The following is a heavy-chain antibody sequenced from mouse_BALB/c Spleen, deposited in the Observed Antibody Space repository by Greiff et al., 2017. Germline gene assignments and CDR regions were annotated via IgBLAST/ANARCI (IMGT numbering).Heavy chain of an antibody. D-gene: IGHD2-4*01. V-gene: IGHV14-3*02. Sequence: EVQLQQSGAELVKPGASVKLSCTASGFNIKDTYMHWVKQRPEQGLEWIGRIDPANGNTKYDPKFQGKATITADTSSNTAYLQLSSLTSEDTAVYYCAMITTSWFADWGQGTLVTVSA. CDR2: IDPANGNT. CDR1: GFNIKDTY. J-gene: IGHJ3*01. CDR3: AMITTSWFAD.